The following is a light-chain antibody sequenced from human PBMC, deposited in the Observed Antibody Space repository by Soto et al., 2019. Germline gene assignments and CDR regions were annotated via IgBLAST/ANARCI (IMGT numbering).Light chain of an antibody. CDR1: QSLRSNF. J-gene: IGKJ1*01. V-gene: IGKV3D-20*02. CDR2: DAS. CDR3: QQRTNWPPWT. Sequence: EIVLTQSPGTLSFSPGERATLSCTASQSLRSNFLAWYQQKPGQAPRLLIYDASSRAAGIPDRFSGSGSGTDFTLTISSLEPEDFAVYYCQQRTNWPPWTFGQGTKVDIK.